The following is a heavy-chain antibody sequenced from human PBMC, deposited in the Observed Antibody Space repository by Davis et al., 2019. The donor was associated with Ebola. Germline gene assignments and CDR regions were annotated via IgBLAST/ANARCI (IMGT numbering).Heavy chain of an antibody. V-gene: IGHV3-21*01. D-gene: IGHD6-19*01. CDR2: ISSSSSYI. J-gene: IGHJ4*02. CDR3: ARGPVAGHTSIDY. CDR1: GFTFSSYS. Sequence: PGGSLRLSCAASGFTFSSYSMNWVRQAPGKGLEWVSSISSSSSYIYYADSVKGRFTISRDNAKNSLYLQMNSLRAEDTAVYYCARGPVAGHTSIDYWGQGTLVTVSS.